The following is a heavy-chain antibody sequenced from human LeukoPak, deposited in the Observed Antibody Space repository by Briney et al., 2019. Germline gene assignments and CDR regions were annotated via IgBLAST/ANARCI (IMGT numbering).Heavy chain of an antibody. CDR3: ARLSSGWCPYGYFDY. D-gene: IGHD6-19*01. J-gene: IGHJ4*02. CDR2: IYYSGST. V-gene: IGHV4-39*01. Sequence: SETLSLTCTVPGGSISSSSYYWGWIRQPPGKGLEWIGSIYYSGSTYYNPSLKSRVTISVDTSKNQFSLKLSSVTAADTAVYYCARLSSGWCPYGYFDYWGQGTLVTVSS. CDR1: GGSISSSSYY.